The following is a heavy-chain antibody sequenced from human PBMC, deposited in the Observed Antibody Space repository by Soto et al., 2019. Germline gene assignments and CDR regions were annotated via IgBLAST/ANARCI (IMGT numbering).Heavy chain of an antibody. CDR1: GGTFSSYA. Sequence: GASVKVSCKASGGTFSSYAISWVRRAPGQGLEWMGGIIPIFGTANYAQKFQGRVTITADESTSTAYMEQSSLRSENTAVYYCARVPLGYCSGGSCYPEYYFDYWGQGTLVTVSS. J-gene: IGHJ4*02. D-gene: IGHD2-15*01. CDR3: ARVPLGYCSGGSCYPEYYFDY. V-gene: IGHV1-69*13. CDR2: IIPIFGTA.